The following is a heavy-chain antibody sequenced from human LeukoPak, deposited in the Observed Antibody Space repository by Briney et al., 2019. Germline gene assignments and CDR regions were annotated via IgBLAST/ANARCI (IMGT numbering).Heavy chain of an antibody. V-gene: IGHV1-8*01. J-gene: IGHJ6*02. D-gene: IGHD3-16*01. CDR1: AYPFTIYD. Sequence: ASVTVSCKASAYPFTIYDINWVRQAPGQGLEWMGWMNPNSGGTVYAQKFQGRVSMTRDTSISTAYMELSSLRSEDTAVYYCARGSIITFGGVRHYGMDVWGQGTTVTVSS. CDR3: ARGSIITFGGVRHYGMDV. CDR2: MNPNSGGT.